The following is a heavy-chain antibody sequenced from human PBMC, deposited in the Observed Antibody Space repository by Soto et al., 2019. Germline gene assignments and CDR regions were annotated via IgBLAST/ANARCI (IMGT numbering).Heavy chain of an antibody. CDR2: SNSDGSST. CDR3: AIRASYYDSSGYFDY. D-gene: IGHD3-22*01. Sequence: GSLRLSFAASGFTFSSYCMHWVRQAPGKGLVWVSRSNSDGSSTSYADSVKGRLTISRDNAKNTLYLQMNSLRAEDTAVYYCAIRASYYDSSGYFDYWGQGT. V-gene: IGHV3-74*01. CDR1: GFTFSSYC. J-gene: IGHJ4*02.